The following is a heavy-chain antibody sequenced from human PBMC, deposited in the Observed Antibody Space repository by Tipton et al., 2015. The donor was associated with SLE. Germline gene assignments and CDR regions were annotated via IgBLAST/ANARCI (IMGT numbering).Heavy chain of an antibody. CDR2: IRDSGST. J-gene: IGHJ4*02. CDR3: ARADYDISTYRDY. CDR1: GGSVSSGSYY. D-gene: IGHD3-9*01. V-gene: IGHV4-61*01. Sequence: GSLRLSCTVSGGSVSSGSYYWTWIRQPPGKGLEWIGYIRDSGSTNYNPSLKSRVTISVDTSKNQFSLKLSSVTAANTAVYYCARADYDISTYRDYWGQGTLVTVSS.